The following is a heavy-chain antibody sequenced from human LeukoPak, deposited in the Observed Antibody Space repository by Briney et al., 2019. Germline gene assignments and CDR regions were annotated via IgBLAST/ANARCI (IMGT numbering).Heavy chain of an antibody. CDR3: ARDRYYYGSGSYHCGLDV. V-gene: IGHV1-46*01. Sequence: ASVKVSCKTSGYTFTSYYMYWVRQAPGQGLEWMGIINPSDGSTSYAQKFQDRVTMTRDTSTSTVYMELSSLRSEDTAVYYCARDRYYYGSGSYHCGLDVWGQGTTVTVSS. CDR1: GYTFTSYY. CDR2: INPSDGST. J-gene: IGHJ6*02. D-gene: IGHD3-10*01.